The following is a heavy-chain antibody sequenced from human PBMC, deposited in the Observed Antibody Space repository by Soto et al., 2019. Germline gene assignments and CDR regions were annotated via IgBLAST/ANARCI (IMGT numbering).Heavy chain of an antibody. D-gene: IGHD5-12*01. CDR1: GYTFTTSG. Sequence: ASVKVSCKASGYTFTTSGITWVRQEHGQGLEWMGGISTDDGETNYAQKFQGRVTLTEDTSTDTAYMELSSLRSEDTAVYYCATYLSGYDREDYYGMDVWGQGTTVTVSS. CDR3: ATYLSGYDREDYYGMDV. CDR2: ISTDDGET. J-gene: IGHJ6*02. V-gene: IGHV1-18*01.